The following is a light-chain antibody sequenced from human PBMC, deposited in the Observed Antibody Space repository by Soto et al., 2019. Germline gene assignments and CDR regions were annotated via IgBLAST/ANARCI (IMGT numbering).Light chain of an antibody. CDR1: QGIGVY. CDR3: QKHNSSPLT. V-gene: IGKV1-27*01. J-gene: IGKJ4*01. Sequence: DIQMTQSPSSLSASLGDRVTITCRASQGIGVYLAWFQQKPGKVPKLLIYAASTLQSGVPSRFSRSGSGTDFTLTISSLQPEDFATYYCQKHNSSPLTFGGGTKVEIK. CDR2: AAS.